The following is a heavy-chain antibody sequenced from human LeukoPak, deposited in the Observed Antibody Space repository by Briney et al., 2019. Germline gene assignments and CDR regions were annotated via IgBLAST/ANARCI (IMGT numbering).Heavy chain of an antibody. CDR1: GGTFSSYA. D-gene: IGHD4-17*01. Sequence: SVKVSCKASGGTFSSYAISWVRQAPGQGLEWMGRIIPIFGIANYAQKFQGRVTITADKSTSTAYMELSSLRSEDTAVYCCARMLSDGDYDDYWGQGTLVTVSS. CDR2: IIPIFGIA. V-gene: IGHV1-69*04. J-gene: IGHJ4*02. CDR3: ARMLSDGDYDDY.